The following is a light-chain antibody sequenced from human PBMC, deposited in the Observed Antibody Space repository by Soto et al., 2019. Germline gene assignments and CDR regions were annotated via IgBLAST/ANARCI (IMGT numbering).Light chain of an antibody. CDR1: SSNIGAGYH. CDR2: GNI. V-gene: IGLV1-40*01. J-gene: IGLJ2*01. CDR3: QSYDSSLSGVL. Sequence: QSVLTQPPSVSGAPGQRVTISCTGSSSNIGAGYHVHWYQQLPGTAPKLLIFGNINRPSGVPDRFSGSKSGTSASLAITGLQAEDEADYFCQSYDSSLSGVLFGGGTKLTVL.